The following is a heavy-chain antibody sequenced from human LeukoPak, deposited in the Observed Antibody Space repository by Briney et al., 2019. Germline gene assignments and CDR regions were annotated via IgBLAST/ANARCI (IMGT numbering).Heavy chain of an antibody. D-gene: IGHD3-10*01. V-gene: IGHV4-59*01. Sequence: SETLSLTCTVSGGSISSYYWSWIRQPPGKGLEWIGYIYYSGSTNYNPSLKSRVTISVDTSKNQFSLKLSSVTAADTAVYYCARDRGGGAGLFDPWGQGTLVTVSP. CDR1: GGSISSYY. CDR3: ARDRGGGAGLFDP. CDR2: IYYSGST. J-gene: IGHJ5*02.